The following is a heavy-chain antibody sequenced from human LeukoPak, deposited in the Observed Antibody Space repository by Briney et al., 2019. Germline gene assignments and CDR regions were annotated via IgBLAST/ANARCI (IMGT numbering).Heavy chain of an antibody. CDR3: AKRLTPVFDRSPTVTNLYFDY. Sequence: PGRSLRLSCAASGFTFSSYAMSWVRQAPGKGLEWVSAISGSGGSTYYADSVKGRFTISRDNSKNTLYLQMNSLRAEDTAVYYCAKRLTPVFDRSPTVTNLYFDYWGQGTLVTVSS. CDR1: GFTFSSYA. J-gene: IGHJ4*02. D-gene: IGHD4-17*01. V-gene: IGHV3-23*01. CDR2: ISGSGGST.